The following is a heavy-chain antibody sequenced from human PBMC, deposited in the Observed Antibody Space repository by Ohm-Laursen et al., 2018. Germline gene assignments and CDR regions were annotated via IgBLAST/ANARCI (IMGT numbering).Heavy chain of an antibody. J-gene: IGHJ6*02. CDR3: ARITYYYDSSGYRSGYYYYGMDV. Sequence: ASVKVSCKASGYTFINYYMHWVRQAPGQGLEWMGWINPNSGGTNYAQKFQGRVTMTRDTSISTAYMELSRLRSDDTAVYYCARITYYYDSSGYRSGYYYYGMDVWGQGTTVTVSS. V-gene: IGHV1-2*02. D-gene: IGHD3-22*01. CDR2: INPNSGGT. CDR1: GYTFINYY.